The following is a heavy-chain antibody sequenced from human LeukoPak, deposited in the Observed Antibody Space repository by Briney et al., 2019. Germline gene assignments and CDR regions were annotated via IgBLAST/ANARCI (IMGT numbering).Heavy chain of an antibody. D-gene: IGHD3-22*01. CDR1: GGTFSSYA. J-gene: IGHJ4*02. V-gene: IGHV1-69*13. Sequence: SVKVSCKASGGTFSSYAISWVRQAPGQGIEWMGGIIPIFGTANYAQKFQGRVTITADESTSTAYMELSSLRSEDTAVYYCARWPYYYDSSGYLNWGQGTLVTVSS. CDR2: IIPIFGTA. CDR3: ARWPYYYDSSGYLN.